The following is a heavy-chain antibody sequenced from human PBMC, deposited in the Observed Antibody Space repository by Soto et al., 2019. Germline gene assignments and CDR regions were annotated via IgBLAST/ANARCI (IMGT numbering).Heavy chain of an antibody. J-gene: IGHJ4*02. CDR1: GGSISSYY. D-gene: IGHD5-12*01. CDR2: IYYSGRT. CDR3: ARGRRDGYNIDY. V-gene: IGHV4-59*01. Sequence: SETLSLTCTVSGGSISSYYWSWIRQPPGKGLEWIGYIYYSGRTNYNPSLKSRVTISVDTSKNQFSLKLSSVTAADTAVYYCARGRRDGYNIDYWGQGTLVTVSS.